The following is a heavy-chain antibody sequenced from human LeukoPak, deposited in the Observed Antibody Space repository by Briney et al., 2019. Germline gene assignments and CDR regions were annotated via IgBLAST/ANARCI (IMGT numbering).Heavy chain of an antibody. Sequence: GRSLRLSCAASGFTFSSYGMHWVRQAPGKGLEWVALIWFDGSNKYYADSVKGRFTISRDNSKNTLYLQMNSLRAEDTAVYYCAREPTTVSPPGWGQGTLVTVSS. CDR3: AREPTTVSPPG. J-gene: IGHJ4*02. CDR2: IWFDGSNK. D-gene: IGHD4-11*01. V-gene: IGHV3-33*01. CDR1: GFTFSSYG.